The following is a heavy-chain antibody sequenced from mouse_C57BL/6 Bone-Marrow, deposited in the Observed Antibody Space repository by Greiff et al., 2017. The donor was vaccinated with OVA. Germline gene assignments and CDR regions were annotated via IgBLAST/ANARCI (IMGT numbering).Heavy chain of an antibody. CDR1: GFTFSDFY. CDR3: ARDAHNWYFDV. J-gene: IGHJ1*03. V-gene: IGHV7-1*01. CDR2: SRNKANDYTT. Sequence: EVQRVESGGGLVQSGRSLRLSCATSGFTFSDFYMEWVRQAPGKGLEWIAASRNKANDYTTEYSASVKGRFIVSRDTSQSILYLQMNALRAEDTAIDYCARDAHNWYFDVWGTGTTVTVSS.